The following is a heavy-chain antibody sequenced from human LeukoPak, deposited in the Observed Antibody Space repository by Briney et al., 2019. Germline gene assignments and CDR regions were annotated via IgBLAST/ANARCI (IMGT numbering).Heavy chain of an antibody. J-gene: IGHJ4*02. Sequence: SETLSLTCAVYGGSFRGYYWSWIRQPPGKGLEWIGEINHSGSTNYNPSLKSRATISADTSKNQFSLKLSSVTAADTAVYYCARHVYSSSWYYYFDYWGQGTLVTVSS. CDR1: GGSFRGYY. CDR3: ARHVYSSSWYYYFDY. D-gene: IGHD6-13*01. V-gene: IGHV4-34*01. CDR2: INHSGST.